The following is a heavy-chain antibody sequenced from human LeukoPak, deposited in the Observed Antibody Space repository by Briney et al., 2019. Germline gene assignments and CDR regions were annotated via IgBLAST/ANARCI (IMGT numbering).Heavy chain of an antibody. V-gene: IGHV1-2*02. CDR3: ARDLPKQLVRTPNWFDP. CDR1: GYTFTGYY. D-gene: IGHD6-6*01. J-gene: IGHJ5*02. CDR2: INPNSGGT. Sequence: ASVKVSCKASGYTFTGYYMHWVRQAPGQGLEWMGWINPNSGGTNYAQKFQGRVTMTRDTSISTAYMELSRLRFDDTAVYYCARDLPKQLVRTPNWFDPWGQGTLVTVSS.